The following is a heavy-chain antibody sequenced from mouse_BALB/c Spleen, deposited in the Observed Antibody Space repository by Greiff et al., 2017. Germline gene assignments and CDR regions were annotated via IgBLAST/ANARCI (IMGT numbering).Heavy chain of an antibody. V-gene: IGHV1-15*01. J-gene: IGHJ2*01. Sequence: QVQLQQSGAELVRPGASVTLSCKASGYTFTDYEMHWVKQTPVHGLEWIGAIDPETGGTAYNQKFKGKATLTADKSSSTAYMELRSLTSEDSAVYYCTRGYNFDYWGQGTTLTVSS. CDR3: TRGYNFDY. CDR2: IDPETGGT. CDR1: GYTFTDYE.